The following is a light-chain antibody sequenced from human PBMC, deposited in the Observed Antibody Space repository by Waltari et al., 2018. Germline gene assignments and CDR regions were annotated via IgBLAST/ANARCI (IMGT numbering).Light chain of an antibody. CDR2: KAS. Sequence: DIQMTQSPSTLSASVGDRITITCRASQSVKNNLAWYQQKAGKAPKVLIHKASRLESGVPSRFSGSGFGTEFTLTISSLQPDGFATYYCQEYDTLPVTFGGGTKVEIK. CDR1: QSVKNN. CDR3: QEYDTLPVT. J-gene: IGKJ4*01. V-gene: IGKV1-5*03.